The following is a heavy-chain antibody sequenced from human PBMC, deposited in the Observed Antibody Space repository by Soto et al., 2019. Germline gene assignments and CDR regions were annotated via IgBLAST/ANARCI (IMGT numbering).Heavy chain of an antibody. CDR3: ARREAAPYYGADV. CDR1: GDSISNNDHY. V-gene: IGHV4-39*02. Sequence: SETLSLTCVVSGDSISNNDHYWGWIRQSPGKGLEWIGSVHYGGSTYYNPYLKSRVTISVGTSENHFSLNLNSVTAADTAVYYCARREAAPYYGADVWGQGTTVTVSS. J-gene: IGHJ6*02. CDR2: VHYGGST. D-gene: IGHD6-25*01.